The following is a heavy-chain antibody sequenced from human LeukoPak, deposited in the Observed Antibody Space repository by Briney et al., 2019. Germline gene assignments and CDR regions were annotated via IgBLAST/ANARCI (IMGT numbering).Heavy chain of an antibody. CDR1: GVSVYTSDYY. CDR3: ARVFDS. Sequence: SETLSLTCTVSGVSVYTSDYYWGWVRQPPGKGPEWIGDIFYTGKTNYNPSLKSLISISIDTSKNQFSLKLTSVTAADTAVYYCARVFDSWGQGTLVTVSS. CDR2: IFYTGKT. V-gene: IGHV4-39*07. J-gene: IGHJ4*02.